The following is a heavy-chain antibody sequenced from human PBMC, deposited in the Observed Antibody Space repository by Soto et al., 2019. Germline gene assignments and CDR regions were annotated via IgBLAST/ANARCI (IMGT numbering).Heavy chain of an antibody. CDR1: GGSFSGYY. D-gene: IGHD3-3*01. Sequence: SETLSLTCAVYGGSFSGYYWSWIRQPPGKGLEWIGEINHSGSTNYNPSLKSRVTISVDTSKNQFSLKLSSVTAADTAVYYCARGSTIFGVVIQARFDPWGQGTLVTVSS. V-gene: IGHV4-34*01. CDR2: INHSGST. J-gene: IGHJ5*02. CDR3: ARGSTIFGVVIQARFDP.